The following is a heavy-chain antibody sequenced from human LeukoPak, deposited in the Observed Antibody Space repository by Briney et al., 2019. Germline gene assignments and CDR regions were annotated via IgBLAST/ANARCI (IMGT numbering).Heavy chain of an antibody. J-gene: IGHJ5*02. CDR2: ISSSGSTI. V-gene: IGHV3-48*03. CDR3: ARDLKLLWFGESQRGFDP. D-gene: IGHD3-10*01. Sequence: PGGSLRLSCAASGFTFSSYEMNWVRQAPGKGLEWVSYISSSGSTIYYADSVKGRFTISRDNAKNSLYLQMNSLRAEDTAVYYCARDLKLLWFGESQRGFDPWGQGTLVTVSS. CDR1: GFTFSSYE.